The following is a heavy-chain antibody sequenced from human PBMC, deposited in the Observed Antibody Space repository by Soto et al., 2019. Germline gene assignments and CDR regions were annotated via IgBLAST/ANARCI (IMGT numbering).Heavy chain of an antibody. CDR3: ARGRYYDFWSGLNYYGMDV. J-gene: IGHJ6*02. V-gene: IGHV4-34*01. CDR1: GGSFSGYY. D-gene: IGHD3-3*01. CDR2: INHSGST. Sequence: SETLSLTCAVYGGSFSGYYWSWIRQPPGKGLEWIGEINHSGSTNYNPSLKSRVTISVDTSKNQFSLKLSSVTAADTAVYYCARGRYYDFWSGLNYYGMDVWGQGTTVT.